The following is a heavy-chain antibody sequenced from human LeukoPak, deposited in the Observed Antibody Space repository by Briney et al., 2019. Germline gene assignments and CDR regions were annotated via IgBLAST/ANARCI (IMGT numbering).Heavy chain of an antibody. CDR3: AREFTEGAYY. Sequence: SETLSLTCTVSGGSISSGSISSHHWNWMRQPPGKGLEWIGDIYYTGSTNYNPSLRRRVTISLDTSKNQSSLKLSSVTAADTAVYYCAREFTEGAYYWGQGTLVTVSS. J-gene: IGHJ4*02. CDR2: IYYTGST. D-gene: IGHD3-16*01. V-gene: IGHV4-61*01. CDR1: GGSISSGSISSHH.